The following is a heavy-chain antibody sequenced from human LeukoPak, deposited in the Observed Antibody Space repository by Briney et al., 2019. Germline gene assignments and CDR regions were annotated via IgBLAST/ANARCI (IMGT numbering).Heavy chain of an antibody. D-gene: IGHD1-26*01. CDR2: IYYSGST. J-gene: IGHJ4*02. Sequence: PSETLSLTCTVSGGSISSYYWSWIRQPPGKGLEWIGYIYYSGSTNYNPSLKGRVTISVDTSKNQFSLKLSSVTAADTAVYYCARAVGASDYWGQGTLVTVSS. V-gene: IGHV4-59*01. CDR1: GGSISSYY. CDR3: ARAVGASDY.